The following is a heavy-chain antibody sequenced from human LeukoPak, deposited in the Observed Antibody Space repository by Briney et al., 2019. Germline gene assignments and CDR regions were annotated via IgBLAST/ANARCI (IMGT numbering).Heavy chain of an antibody. CDR3: ASRNYYLDH. J-gene: IGHJ4*02. CDR1: GFTFSSYA. CDR2: ISYEGNNK. Sequence: PGRSLRLSCAASGFTFSSYAMHWVRQAPGKGLEWVAVISYEGNNKYYADSVKGRFTISRDNSKSTLYLQINSLRAEDTAVYYCASRNYYLDHWGQGALVTVSS. V-gene: IGHV3-30-3*01. D-gene: IGHD3-10*01.